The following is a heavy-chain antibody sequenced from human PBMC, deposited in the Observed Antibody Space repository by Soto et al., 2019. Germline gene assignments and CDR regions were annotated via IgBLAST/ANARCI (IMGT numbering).Heavy chain of an antibody. CDR1: GFTFSSYA. D-gene: IGHD5-18*01. Sequence: EVQLLESGGGLVQPGGSLRLSCAASGFTFSSYAMSWVRQAPGKGLEWVSAISGSGGSTYYADSVKGRFTISRDNSKNTLYLQMTRLRAEDTAVYYCAAHRGYSYGYWFDPWGQGTLVTVSS. V-gene: IGHV3-23*01. J-gene: IGHJ5*02. CDR2: ISGSGGST. CDR3: AAHRGYSYGYWFDP.